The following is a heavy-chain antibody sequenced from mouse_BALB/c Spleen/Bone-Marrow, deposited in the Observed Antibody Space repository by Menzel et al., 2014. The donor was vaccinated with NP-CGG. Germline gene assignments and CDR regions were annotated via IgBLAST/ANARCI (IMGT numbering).Heavy chain of an antibody. J-gene: IGHJ4*01. Sequence: VKLQESGAELVRPGASVKVSCKASDYTFTSYWINWVKQRPGQGLEWIGNIYPSDSYTNYNQNFKDKATLTVDKSSSTAYMQLSSPTSEDSAVYYCTRQYGNYYAMDYWGQGTSVTVSS. V-gene: IGHV1-69*02. CDR1: DYTFTSYW. CDR2: IYPSDSYT. D-gene: IGHD2-10*02. CDR3: TRQYGNYYAMDY.